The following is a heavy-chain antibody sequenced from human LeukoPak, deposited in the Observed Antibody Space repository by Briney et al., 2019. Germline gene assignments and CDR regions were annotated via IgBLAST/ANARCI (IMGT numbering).Heavy chain of an antibody. CDR3: AKGAYDYVEIAYFDY. CDR2: IIGSSGST. Sequence: PGGPRRLSCVASGFSFNNYAMNWVRQAPGKGLEWVSLIIGSSGSTFYADSVKGRFTISRDKSKNTLYLQMNSLRAEDTAVYYCAKGAYDYVEIAYFDYWGQGSLVTVSS. D-gene: IGHD5-12*01. V-gene: IGHV3-23*01. J-gene: IGHJ4*02. CDR1: GFSFNNYA.